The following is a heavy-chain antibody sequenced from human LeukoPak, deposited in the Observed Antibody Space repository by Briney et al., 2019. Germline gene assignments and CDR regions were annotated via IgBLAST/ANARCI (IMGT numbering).Heavy chain of an antibody. Sequence: GGSLRLSCAASGVTFRSYGMHWVRQAPGKGLEWVALISSDGNDKLYGESVRGRFTVSRDDSKSTLYLQMNSLRAEDTAVYYCTTKVIRGNSGDDYDDWGQGTLVTASS. CDR2: ISSDGNDK. J-gene: IGHJ4*02. D-gene: IGHD5-12*01. CDR1: GVTFRSYG. CDR3: TTKVIRGNSGDDYDD. V-gene: IGHV3-30*03.